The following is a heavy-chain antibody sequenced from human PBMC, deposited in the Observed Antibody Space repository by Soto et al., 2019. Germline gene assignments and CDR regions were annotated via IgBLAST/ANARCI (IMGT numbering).Heavy chain of an antibody. CDR1: GFTFSSYW. J-gene: IGHJ6*04. V-gene: IGHV3-74*01. D-gene: IGHD2-21*01. CDR2: ITNDGKSA. CDR3: ASDNWGGPDV. Sequence: VQLVESGGGLVQPGGSLILSCAASGFTFSSYWMQWVRQTPGKGLVWVGRITNDGKSAYYADSVKDRFTISRDNAKNTLCHQMNGLSDDYASVFYCASDNWGGPDVWGKGTKVIVTS.